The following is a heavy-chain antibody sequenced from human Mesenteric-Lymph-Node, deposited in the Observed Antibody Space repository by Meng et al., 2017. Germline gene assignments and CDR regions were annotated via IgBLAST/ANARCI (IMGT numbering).Heavy chain of an antibody. CDR3: ARDRGGSDD. D-gene: IGHD3-16*01. V-gene: IGHV3-7*01. J-gene: IGHJ4*02. Sequence: GESLKISCAASGFTFSSYWMTWVRQAPGKGLEWMAYIKKDGSDKYYVDSVKGRFTISRDNAKNSLYLQMNSLRAEDTGVYYGARDRGGSDDWGQGTLVTVSS. CDR2: IKKDGSDK. CDR1: GFTFSSYW.